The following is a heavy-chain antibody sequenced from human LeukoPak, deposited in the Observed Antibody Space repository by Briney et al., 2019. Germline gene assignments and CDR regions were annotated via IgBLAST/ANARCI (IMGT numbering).Heavy chain of an antibody. D-gene: IGHD3-10*01. CDR1: GGSISSYY. J-gene: IGHJ4*02. V-gene: IGHV4-59*01. CDR2: IYYSGST. Sequence: SETLSLTCTVSGGSISSYYWSWIRQPPGKGLEWIGYIYYSGSTNYNPSLKCRVTISVDTSKNQFSLKLSSVTAADTAVYYCAERSYGSGSHDYWGQGTLVTVSS. CDR3: AERSYGSGSHDY.